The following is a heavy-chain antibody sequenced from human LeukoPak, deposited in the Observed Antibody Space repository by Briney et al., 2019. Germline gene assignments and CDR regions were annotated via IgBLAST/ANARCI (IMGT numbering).Heavy chain of an antibody. D-gene: IGHD2-2*01. J-gene: IGHJ6*02. CDR2: IIPILGIA. CDR1: GGTFSSYA. V-gene: IGHV1-69*04. CDR3: ARVGDRYCSSTSCPILNYYYYYGMDV. Sequence: SVKVSCKASGGTFSSYAISWVRQAPGQGLEWMGRIIPILGIANYAQKFQGRVTITADKSTSTAYMELSSLGSEDTAVYYCARVGDRYCSSTSCPILNYYYYYGMDVWGQGTTVTVSS.